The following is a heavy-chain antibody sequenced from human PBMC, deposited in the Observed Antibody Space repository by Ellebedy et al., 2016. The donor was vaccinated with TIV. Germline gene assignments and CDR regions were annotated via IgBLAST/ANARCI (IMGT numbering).Heavy chain of an antibody. CDR1: GFSLSSYW. J-gene: IGHJ4*02. CDR2: INSDGSGT. D-gene: IGHD5-24*01. V-gene: IGHV3-74*01. CDR3: ARFPVEMTTKDNY. Sequence: LGGSLRLSCAASGFSLSSYWMHWVRQAPGKGLVWVSRINSDGSGTSYADSVKGRFTISRDNAKNTLYLQMNSLRAEDTAIYYCARFPVEMTTKDNYWGQGTLVTVSS.